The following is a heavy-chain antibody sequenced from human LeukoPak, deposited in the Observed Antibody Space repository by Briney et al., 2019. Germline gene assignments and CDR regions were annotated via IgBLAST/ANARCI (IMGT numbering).Heavy chain of an antibody. CDR3: ARNFDMKGFHP. CDR1: GYTSTGYY. D-gene: IGHD3-9*01. J-gene: IGHJ5*02. V-gene: IGHV1-2*02. CDR2: INSDGGFT. Sequence: ASVKVSCKPSGYTSTGYYMKWVRPAPGQGLGWMGWINSDGGFTKYAQKFQGKVTMTRDTSITTVYMDLTRLASDDTAVYYCARNFDMKGFHPWGQGTLVTVSS.